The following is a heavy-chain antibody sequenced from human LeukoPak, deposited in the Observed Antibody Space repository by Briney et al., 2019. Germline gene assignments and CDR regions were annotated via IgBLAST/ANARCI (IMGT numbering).Heavy chain of an antibody. CDR2: IRYDGSNK. CDR3: ANDGYGDYVIDY. D-gene: IGHD4-17*01. J-gene: IGHJ4*02. CDR1: GFTFSSYG. V-gene: IGHV3-30*02. Sequence: GGSLRLSCAASGFTFSSYGMHWVRQAPGKGLEWVAFIRYDGSNKYYADSVKGRFTISRDNSKSTLYLQMNSLRDEDTAVYYCANDGYGDYVIDYWGQGTLVTVSS.